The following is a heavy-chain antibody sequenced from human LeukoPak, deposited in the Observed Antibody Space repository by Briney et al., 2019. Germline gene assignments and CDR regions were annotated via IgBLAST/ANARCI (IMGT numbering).Heavy chain of an antibody. J-gene: IGHJ4*02. D-gene: IGHD1-26*01. CDR3: ARYGSAWAFDY. CDR1: GDSITPYY. V-gene: IGHV4-59*01. CDR2: VYYSGSS. Sequence: PSETLSLTCTLSGDSITPYYWSWIRQSPGKGLEWIGYVYYSGSSNYNPSLRSRVTISVDTSKNHFSLKLTSVTAADTAVYYCARYGSAWAFDYWGQGALVTVSS.